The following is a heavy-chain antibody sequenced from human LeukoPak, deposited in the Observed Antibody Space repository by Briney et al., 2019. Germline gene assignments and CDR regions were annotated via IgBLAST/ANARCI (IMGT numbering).Heavy chain of an antibody. J-gene: IGHJ4*02. CDR1: GFTFSSYA. V-gene: IGHV3-23*01. CDR3: AKFLPTHIVVANYYFDY. CDR2: ISGSGGST. D-gene: IGHD2-21*01. Sequence: GGSLRLSCAASGFTFSSYAMSWVRQAPGKGLEWVSAISGSGGSTYYADSVKGRFAISRDNSKNTLYLQMNSLRAEDTAVYYCAKFLPTHIVVANYYFDYWGQGTLVTVSS.